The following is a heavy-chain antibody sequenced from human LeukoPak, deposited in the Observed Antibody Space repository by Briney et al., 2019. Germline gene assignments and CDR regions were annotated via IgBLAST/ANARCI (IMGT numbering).Heavy chain of an antibody. CDR2: IYYSGST. CDR3: ARTSEYQLLYLFDP. J-gene: IGHJ5*02. D-gene: IGHD2-2*02. V-gene: IGHV4-59*01. CDR1: GGSISSYY. Sequence: SETLSLTCTVSGGSISSYYWSWIRQPPGKGLEWIGYIYYSGSTNYNPSLKSRVTISVDTSKNQFSLKLSSVTAADTAVYYCARTSEYQLLYLFDPWGQGTLVTVSS.